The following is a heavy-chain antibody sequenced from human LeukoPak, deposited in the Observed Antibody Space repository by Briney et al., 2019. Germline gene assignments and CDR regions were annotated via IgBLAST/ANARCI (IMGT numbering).Heavy chain of an antibody. Sequence: PSETLSLTCTVSGGSISSYYWSWIQQPPGKGLEWIGYIYYSGSTNYNPSLKSRVTISVDTSKNQFSLKLSSVTAADTAVYYCARVTGSSWFREFDYWGQGTLVTVSS. CDR3: ARVTGSSWFREFDY. J-gene: IGHJ4*02. CDR1: GGSISSYY. CDR2: IYYSGST. V-gene: IGHV4-59*01. D-gene: IGHD6-13*01.